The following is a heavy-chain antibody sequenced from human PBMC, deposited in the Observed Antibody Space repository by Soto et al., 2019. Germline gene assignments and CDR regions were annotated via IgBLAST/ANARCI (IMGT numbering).Heavy chain of an antibody. Sequence: QVQLVQSAAEVKQPGASVKVSCKASGYTFTSYGISWVRQAPGQGLEGMGWINTYNGDTKYAQNLQGRITVTTDTSTTTAYMELGSLRSDDTAIYYCAREQEQIRNNWFDPWGQGTLVTVSS. V-gene: IGHV1-18*01. CDR2: INTYNGDT. J-gene: IGHJ5*02. CDR3: AREQEQIRNNWFDP. D-gene: IGHD1-26*01. CDR1: GYTFTSYG.